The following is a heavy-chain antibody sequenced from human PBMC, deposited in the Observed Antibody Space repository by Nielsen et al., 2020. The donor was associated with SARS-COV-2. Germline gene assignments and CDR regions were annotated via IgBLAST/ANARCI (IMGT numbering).Heavy chain of an antibody. CDR2: INHIGST. CDR1: GGSFTDYY. Sequence: SETLSLTCGVHGGSFTDYYWSWIRQPPGKGLEWIGDINHIGSTHYNPSLKSRVTISVDTSKNQFSLKLSSVTAADTAVYYCARQSIAARLISVRRYFDYWGQGTLVTVSS. J-gene: IGHJ4*02. D-gene: IGHD6-6*01. V-gene: IGHV4-34*01. CDR3: ARQSIAARLISVRRYFDY.